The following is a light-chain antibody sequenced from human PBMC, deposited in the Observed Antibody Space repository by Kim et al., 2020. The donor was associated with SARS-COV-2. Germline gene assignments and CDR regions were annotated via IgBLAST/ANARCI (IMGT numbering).Light chain of an antibody. CDR3: NSRDSSGNHWV. Sequence: ALGQTVRITCQGDRLRSYYANWYQQKPGQAPVLVIYGKINRPSGIPDRFSGSSSGNTASLTITGAQAEDEADYYCNSRDSSGNHWVFGGGTQLTVL. J-gene: IGLJ3*02. CDR1: RLRSYY. V-gene: IGLV3-19*01. CDR2: GKI.